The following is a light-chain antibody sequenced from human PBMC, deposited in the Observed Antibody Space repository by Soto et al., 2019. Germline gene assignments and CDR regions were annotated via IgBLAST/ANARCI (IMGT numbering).Light chain of an antibody. CDR3: CSYARSNSWV. CDR2: EGS. Sequence: QSVLTQPASVSGSPGQSITISCTGASSDVGNYNLVSWYQQHPGKAPKLMIYEGSNRPSGVSNRFSGSKSGNTASLTVSGLQAEDEADYYCCSYARSNSWVFGGGTKLTVL. V-gene: IGLV2-23*01. CDR1: SSDVGNYNL. J-gene: IGLJ3*02.